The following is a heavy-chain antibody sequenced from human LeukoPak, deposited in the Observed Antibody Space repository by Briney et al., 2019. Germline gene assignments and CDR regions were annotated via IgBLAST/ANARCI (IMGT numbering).Heavy chain of an antibody. D-gene: IGHD2-2*01. Sequence: ASVKVSCKASGYTFTSYYMHWVRQAPGQGLEWMGIINPSGGSTSYAQKFQGRVTMTRDMSTSTVYMELSSLRSEDTAVYYCARVRYCSSTSCAIDVWYYFDYWGQGTLVTVSS. CDR2: INPSGGST. J-gene: IGHJ4*02. CDR3: ARVRYCSSTSCAIDVWYYFDY. CDR1: GYTFTSYY. V-gene: IGHV1-46*01.